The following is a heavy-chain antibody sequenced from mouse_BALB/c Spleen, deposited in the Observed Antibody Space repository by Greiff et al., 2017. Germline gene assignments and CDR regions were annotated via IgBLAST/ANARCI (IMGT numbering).Heavy chain of an antibody. J-gene: IGHJ2*01. CDR2: IRNKANGYTT. CDR1: GFTFTDYY. V-gene: IGHV7-3*02. CDR3: ARVDYYGSPYYFDY. D-gene: IGHD1-1*01. Sequence: EVQGVESGGGLVQPGGSLRLSCATSGFTFTDYYMSWVRQPPGKALEWLGFIRNKANGYTTEYSASVKGRFTISRDNSQSILYLQMNTLRAEDSATYYCARVDYYGSPYYFDYWGQGTTLTVSS.